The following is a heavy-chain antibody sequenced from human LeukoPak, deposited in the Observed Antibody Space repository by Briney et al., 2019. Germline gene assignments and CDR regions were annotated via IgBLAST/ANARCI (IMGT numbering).Heavy chain of an antibody. CDR1: GASISGSGYY. D-gene: IGHD3-10*01. V-gene: IGHV4-39*07. CDR3: ARALYYYGSGSTNWFDP. J-gene: IGHJ5*02. CDR2: IYDSGST. Sequence: SETLSLTCAVSGASISGSGYYWGWIRQPPGKGLEWIGNIYDSGSTYYNPSLKSRVTISVDTSKNQFSLKLSSVTAADTAVYYCARALYYYGSGSTNWFDPWGQGTLVTVSS.